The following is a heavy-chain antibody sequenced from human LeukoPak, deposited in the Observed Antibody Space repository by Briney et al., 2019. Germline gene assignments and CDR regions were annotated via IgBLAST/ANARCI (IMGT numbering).Heavy chain of an antibody. CDR3: ARWAPSTMVRGIYPFDP. CDR1: GYSISSAYY. CDR2: FYHSGNT. Sequence: SETLSLTCTVSGYSISSAYYWGWVRQPPEKGLEWIASFYHSGNTYYNPSLKSRVSISVDTSKNQFSQKLTSVTAADTAVYYCARWAPSTMVRGIYPFDPWGQGTLVTVSS. V-gene: IGHV4-38-2*02. D-gene: IGHD3-10*01. J-gene: IGHJ5*02.